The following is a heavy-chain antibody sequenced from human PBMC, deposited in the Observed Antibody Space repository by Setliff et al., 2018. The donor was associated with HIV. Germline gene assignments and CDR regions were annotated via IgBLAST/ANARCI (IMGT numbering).Heavy chain of an antibody. Sequence: PSETLSLTCAVYGGPFSDYYWSWIRQPPGKGLEWIGEINHSGSTNYNPSLKSRVTISVDTSKNQFSLKLSSVTAADTAVYYCARGGRSLAAQTWFDPWGQGTLVTVSS. CDR3: ARGGRSLAAQTWFDP. CDR2: INHSGST. D-gene: IGHD6-6*01. V-gene: IGHV4-34*01. J-gene: IGHJ5*02. CDR1: GGPFSDYY.